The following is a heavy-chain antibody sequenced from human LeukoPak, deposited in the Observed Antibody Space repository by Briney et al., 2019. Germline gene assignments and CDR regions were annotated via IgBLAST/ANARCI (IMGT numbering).Heavy chain of an antibody. D-gene: IGHD2-2*01. CDR3: ARTCSSTSCHDAFDI. CDR2: IIPIFGTA. V-gene: IGHV1-69*01. J-gene: IGHJ3*02. CDR1: GGTFISYA. Sequence: ASVKVSCKASGGTFISYAISWVRQAPGQGLEWMGGIIPIFGTANYAQKFQGRVTITADESTSTAYMELSSLRSEDTAVYYCARTCSSTSCHDAFDIWGQGTMVTVSS.